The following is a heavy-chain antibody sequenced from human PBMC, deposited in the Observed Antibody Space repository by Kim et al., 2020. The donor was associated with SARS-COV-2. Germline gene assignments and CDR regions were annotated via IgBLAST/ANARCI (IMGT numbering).Heavy chain of an antibody. V-gene: IGHV3-30*18. CDR1: GFTFSSYG. D-gene: IGHD3-10*01. CDR3: AKDGDYYGSGSYNDY. J-gene: IGHJ4*02. CDR2: ISYDGSNK. Sequence: GGSLRLSCAASGFTFSSYGMHWVRQAPGKGLEWVAVISYDGSNKYYADSVKGRFTISRDNSKNTLYLQMNSLRAEDTAVYYCAKDGDYYGSGSYNDYWGQGTLVTVSS.